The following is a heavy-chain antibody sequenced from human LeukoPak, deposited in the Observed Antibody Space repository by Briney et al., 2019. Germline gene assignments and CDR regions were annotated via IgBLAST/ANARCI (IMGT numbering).Heavy chain of an antibody. CDR3: ARMMGFKSGYDYVTNYYYYGMDV. V-gene: IGHV2-70*11. J-gene: IGHJ6*02. D-gene: IGHD5-12*01. CDR1: GFSLSTSGMC. Sequence: SGPTLVNPTQTLTLTCTFSGFSLSTSGMCVSWIRQPPGKALEWLARVDWDDDKYYSTSLKTRLTISKDTSKNQVVLTMTNMDPVDTATYYCARMMGFKSGYDYVTNYYYYGMDVWGQGTTVTVSS. CDR2: VDWDDDK.